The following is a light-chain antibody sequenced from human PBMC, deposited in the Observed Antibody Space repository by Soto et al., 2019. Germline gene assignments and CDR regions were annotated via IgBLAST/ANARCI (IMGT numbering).Light chain of an antibody. Sequence: EIVMTQSPATLSVSPGERPTLSCRASQSVSSNLAWYQQKPGRALRLLIDGASTRATGIPDRFSGSGSGTDFTLTISRLEPEDVAVYYCQQYEAVVTFGQGTKVDI. CDR2: GAS. V-gene: IGKV3D-15*01. J-gene: IGKJ1*01. CDR1: QSVSSN. CDR3: QQYEAVVT.